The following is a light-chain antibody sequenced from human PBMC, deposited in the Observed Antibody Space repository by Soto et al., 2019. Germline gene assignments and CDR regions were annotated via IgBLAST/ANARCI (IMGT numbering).Light chain of an antibody. Sequence: DIQMTQSPSTLSSCVGDIFTITCRASQSISSDLHWYQQKPGKAPKLLIYAASSLQSGVPSRFSGSGSGTDFTLTISSLQPEDFATYYCQQSYSTPWTFGQGTKVDI. CDR2: AAS. CDR1: QSISSD. J-gene: IGKJ1*01. CDR3: QQSYSTPWT. V-gene: IGKV1-39*01.